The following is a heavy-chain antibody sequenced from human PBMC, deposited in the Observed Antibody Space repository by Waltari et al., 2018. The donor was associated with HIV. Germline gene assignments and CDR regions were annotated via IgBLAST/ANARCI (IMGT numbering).Heavy chain of an antibody. CDR2: INHSGST. V-gene: IGHV4-34*01. D-gene: IGHD5-12*01. J-gene: IGHJ6*02. Sequence: QVQLQQWGAGLLKPSETLSLTCAVYGGSFSGYYWSWIRQPPWKGLEWIGEINHSGSTNYNPSLKSRVTISVDTSKNQFSLKLSAVTAADTAVYYCARVVLQGYIPAWICSSRVRYGMDVWGQGTTVTVSS. CDR1: GGSFSGYY. CDR3: ARVVLQGYIPAWICSSRVRYGMDV.